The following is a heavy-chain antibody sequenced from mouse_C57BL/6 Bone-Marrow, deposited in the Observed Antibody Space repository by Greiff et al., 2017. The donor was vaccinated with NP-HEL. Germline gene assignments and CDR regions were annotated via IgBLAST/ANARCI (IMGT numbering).Heavy chain of an antibody. V-gene: IGHV2-3*01. CDR1: GISLPSYG. J-gene: IGHJ2*01. CDR2: IWGDGST. Sequence: VKLMESGPGLVAPSQSLYITCTVSGISLPSYGVSWVRQPPGKGLEWLGVIWGDGSTNYHSALIYRLSISKDNSKSQVILKLNSLQTDDTATYYCAKYDYPHYWGQGTTLTVSS. CDR3: AKYDYPHY. D-gene: IGHD2-4*01.